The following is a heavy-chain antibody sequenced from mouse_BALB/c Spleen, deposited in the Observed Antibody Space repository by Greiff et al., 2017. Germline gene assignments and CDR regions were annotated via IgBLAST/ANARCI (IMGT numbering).Heavy chain of an antibody. CDR1: GYSFTDYN. Sequence: EVQRVESGPELVKPGASVKVSCKASGYSFTDYNMYWVKQSHGKSLEWIGYIDPYNGGTSYNQKFKGKATLTVDKSSSTAFMHLNSLTSEDSAVYYCARAGDYYGSSYAWFAYWGQGTLVTVSA. J-gene: IGHJ3*01. CDR3: ARAGDYYGSSYAWFAY. V-gene: IGHV1S135*01. D-gene: IGHD1-1*01. CDR2: IDPYNGGT.